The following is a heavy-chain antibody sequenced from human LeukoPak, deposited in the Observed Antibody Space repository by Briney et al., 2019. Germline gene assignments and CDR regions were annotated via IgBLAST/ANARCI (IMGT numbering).Heavy chain of an antibody. CDR1: GFTFSGYS. J-gene: IGHJ4*02. D-gene: IGHD5-12*01. V-gene: IGHV3-21*01. CDR2: ISSSSSYI. Sequence: PGGSLRLSCAASGFTFSGYSMNWVRQAPGKGLEWVSSISSSSSYIYYADSVKGRFTIPRDNGKNSLYLQMDSLRAEDTAVYYCARGYEPGGYSGYDLHFDYWGQGTLVTVSS. CDR3: ARGYEPGGYSGYDLHFDY.